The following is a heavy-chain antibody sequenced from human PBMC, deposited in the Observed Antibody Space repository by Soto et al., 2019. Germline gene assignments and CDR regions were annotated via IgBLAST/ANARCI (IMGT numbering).Heavy chain of an antibody. CDR2: ISISVSTI. CDR1: GFTFSNYE. CDR3: ARQRYSYGCFDY. J-gene: IGHJ4*02. Sequence: PGGSLRLSCAASGFTFSNYEMNWVRQAPGKGLEWVSYISISVSTIYYADSVKGRFTISRDNAKNSLYLQMNSLRAEDTAVYYCARQRYSYGCFDYWGRGTLVTVSS. D-gene: IGHD5-18*01. V-gene: IGHV3-48*03.